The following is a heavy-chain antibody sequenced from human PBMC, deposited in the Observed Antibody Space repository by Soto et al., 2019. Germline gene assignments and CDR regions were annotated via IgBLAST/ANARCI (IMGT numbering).Heavy chain of an antibody. J-gene: IGHJ4*02. Sequence: QVQLVESGGGVVQPGKSLRLSCAASGFTFSTYGMHWVRQAPGKGLEWVAVIWYDGSNKYYADSLKGRFTISRDNSENTWYLQINNLRDEDAAVYYCGRDGSLGYPAVVDSWGQGTLVTVSS. V-gene: IGHV3-33*01. CDR1: GFTFSTYG. CDR2: IWYDGSNK. CDR3: GRDGSLGYPAVVDS. D-gene: IGHD2-2*01.